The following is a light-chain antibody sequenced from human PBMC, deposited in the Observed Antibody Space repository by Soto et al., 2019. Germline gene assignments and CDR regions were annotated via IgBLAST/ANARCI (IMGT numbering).Light chain of an antibody. CDR3: QQRGYT. CDR2: DAS. Sequence: EIVLTQSPATLSLSPGERATLSCRASQSVSSYLAWYQQKPGQAPRLLIYDASTRATGIPARFRGSGSGTDFPLSISRLEPEDFAVYYCQQRGYTFGQGTKLEIK. CDR1: QSVSSY. V-gene: IGKV3-11*01. J-gene: IGKJ2*01.